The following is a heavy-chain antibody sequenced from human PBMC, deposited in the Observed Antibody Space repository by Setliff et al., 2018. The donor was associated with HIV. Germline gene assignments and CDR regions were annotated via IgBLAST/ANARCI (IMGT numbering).Heavy chain of an antibody. D-gene: IGHD6-19*01. CDR1: GDSITSGHFY. J-gene: IGHJ5*02. V-gene: IGHV4-39*01. CDR2: ILDGRVT. CDR3: ARPHSGRGGGAYFDP. Sequence: SETLSLTCTVSGDSITSGHFYWGWIRQAPGKGLEWIGNILDGRVTFFNPSLRGRVTISVDASKNQVSLKLRSVTAADSAVYHCARPHSGRGGGAYFDPWGQGILVTVSS.